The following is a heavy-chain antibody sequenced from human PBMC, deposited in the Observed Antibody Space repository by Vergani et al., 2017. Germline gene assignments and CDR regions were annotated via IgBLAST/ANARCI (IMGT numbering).Heavy chain of an antibody. CDR2: INPNSGGT. J-gene: IGHJ6*03. Sequence: QVQLVQSGAEVKKPGASVKVSCKASGYTFTGYYMHWVRQAPGQGLEWMGWINPNSGGTNYAQKFQGRVTMTRDTSISTAYMELSRLRSDDTAVYYCARAGVVGSGYYYYYMDVWGKGPRSPSP. CDR1: GYTFTGYY. CDR3: ARAGVVGSGYYYYYMDV. V-gene: IGHV1-2*02. D-gene: IGHD3-22*01.